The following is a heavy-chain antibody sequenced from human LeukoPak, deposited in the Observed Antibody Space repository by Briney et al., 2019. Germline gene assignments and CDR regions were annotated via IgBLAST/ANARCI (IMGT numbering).Heavy chain of an antibody. CDR1: GFTFNRFA. CDR3: AKTPDVVIEAVGTTFDS. CDR2: ISHTGSGR. J-gene: IGHJ4*02. Sequence: GGSLRLSCEASGFTFNRFAMSWVRQAHGKGLEWVSTISHTGSGRYYADSVRGRFTVSRDNSQSTLYLQMNSLRDDDTAVYFCAKTPDVVIEAVGTTFDSWGRGTLVTVS. V-gene: IGHV3-23*05. D-gene: IGHD3-16*02.